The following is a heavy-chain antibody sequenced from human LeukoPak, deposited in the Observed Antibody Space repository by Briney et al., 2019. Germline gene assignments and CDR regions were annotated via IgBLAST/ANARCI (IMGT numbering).Heavy chain of an antibody. V-gene: IGHV1-46*01. J-gene: IGHJ3*02. Sequence: ASVKVSCKASGYTFTSYYMHWVRQAPGQGLEWMGIINPSGGSTSYAQKFQGRVTMTRDTSTSTVHMELSSLRSEDTAVYYCARDRIPNIVVVPAAPPDAFDIWGQGTMVTVSS. CDR2: INPSGGST. CDR1: GYTFTSYY. D-gene: IGHD2-2*01. CDR3: ARDRIPNIVVVPAAPPDAFDI.